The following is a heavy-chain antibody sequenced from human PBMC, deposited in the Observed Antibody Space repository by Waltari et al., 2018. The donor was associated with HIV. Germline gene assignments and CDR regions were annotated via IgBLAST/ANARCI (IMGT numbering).Heavy chain of an antibody. Sequence: QLQLQESGPGLVKPSETLSLTCTVSGGSISSSSYYWGWIRQPPGKGLEWIGSIYYSGSTYYNPSLKSRVTISVDTSKNQFSLKLSSVTAADTAVYYCARHASNGIRYYYDSSGYSYYFDYWGQGTLVTVSS. CDR1: GGSISSSSYY. D-gene: IGHD3-22*01. CDR3: ARHASNGIRYYYDSSGYSYYFDY. J-gene: IGHJ4*02. V-gene: IGHV4-39*01. CDR2: IYYSGST.